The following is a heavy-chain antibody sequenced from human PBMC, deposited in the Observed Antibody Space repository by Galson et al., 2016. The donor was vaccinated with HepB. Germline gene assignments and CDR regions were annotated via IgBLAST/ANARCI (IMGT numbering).Heavy chain of an antibody. V-gene: IGHV3-23*01. CDR2: IGGDGAT. CDR3: ARDPMRFAFDL. CDR1: GFTFTNNI. J-gene: IGHJ3*01. Sequence: SLRLSCAASGFTFTNNIMSWVRQAPGKGLEWVSTIGGDGATFYGDSVKGRFTISRDNAKNALYLQMNSLRAEDTAVYYCARDPMRFAFDLWGQGTMVTVSS.